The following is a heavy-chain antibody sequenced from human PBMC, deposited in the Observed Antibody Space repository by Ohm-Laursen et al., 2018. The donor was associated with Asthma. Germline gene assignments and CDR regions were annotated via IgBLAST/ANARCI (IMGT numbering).Heavy chain of an antibody. CDR2: IYSSGST. CDR1: GASISSGGLY. Sequence: TLSLTCNVSGASISSGGLYWTWIRQHPGKGLEWIGYIYSSGSTNYNPSLKSRVAMSLDTSKNQFSLRLSSVIAADTAVYYCARGVEYDYDSTGYYLDHWGQGTLVTVSS. J-gene: IGHJ4*02. CDR3: ARGVEYDYDSTGYYLDH. V-gene: IGHV4-31*03. D-gene: IGHD3-22*01.